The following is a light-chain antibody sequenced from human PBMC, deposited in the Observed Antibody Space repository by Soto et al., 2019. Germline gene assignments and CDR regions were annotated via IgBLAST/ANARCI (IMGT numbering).Light chain of an antibody. CDR2: GNN. V-gene: IGLV1-44*01. Sequence: LTQPPSASGTPGQRVTISCSGSGSSIGTNTVNWYRQLPGTAPKLLIYGNNQRPSGVPDRFSGSKSGTSASLAISGLQSEDEAEYYCAAWDGSLNNVLFGGGTKLTV. J-gene: IGLJ2*01. CDR3: AAWDGSLNNVL. CDR1: GSSIGTNT.